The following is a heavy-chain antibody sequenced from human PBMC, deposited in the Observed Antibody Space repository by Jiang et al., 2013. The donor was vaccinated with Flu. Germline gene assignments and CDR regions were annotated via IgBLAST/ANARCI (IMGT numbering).Heavy chain of an antibody. J-gene: IGHJ4*02. CDR2: INPDSGDT. CDR3: VRLYSFGYYYNY. V-gene: IGHV1-2*02. CDR1: GYTFINFY. D-gene: IGHD5-12*01. Sequence: GAEVKKPGASVRVSCKTSGYTFINFYFHWVRQVPGQGFEWMGWINPDSGDTKSAQKFQGRVTMTRDASISTAFMELSGLRSDDTAVYYCVRLYSFGYYYNYWGQGTLVTVSS.